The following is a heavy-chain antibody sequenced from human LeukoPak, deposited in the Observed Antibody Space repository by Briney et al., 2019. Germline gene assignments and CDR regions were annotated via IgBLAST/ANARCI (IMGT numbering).Heavy chain of an antibody. Sequence: GGSLRLSCAASGFTFSYYWMYWVRQAPGKGLEWVASIKLDGSEQYYLGSVKGRFTISRDNARNSLYLQMNSLRAEDTAMYYCARDSPRGWSMDVWGKGTTVTVSS. CDR1: GFTFSYYW. CDR2: IKLDGSEQ. D-gene: IGHD3-10*01. J-gene: IGHJ6*03. V-gene: IGHV3-7*01. CDR3: ARDSPRGWSMDV.